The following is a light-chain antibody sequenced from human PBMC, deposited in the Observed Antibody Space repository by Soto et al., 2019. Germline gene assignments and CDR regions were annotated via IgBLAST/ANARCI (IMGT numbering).Light chain of an antibody. V-gene: IGLV2-14*01. CDR2: DVS. Sequence: QSVLTQPASVSGSPGQSITISCTGTSSDVGGYNYVSWYKQHPGKAPKLMIYDVSNRPSGVSNRFSGSKSGNTASLTISGLQAVDEADYYCSSYTSSSIYVVFGGGTKLTV. CDR1: SSDVGGYNY. J-gene: IGLJ2*01. CDR3: SSYTSSSIYVV.